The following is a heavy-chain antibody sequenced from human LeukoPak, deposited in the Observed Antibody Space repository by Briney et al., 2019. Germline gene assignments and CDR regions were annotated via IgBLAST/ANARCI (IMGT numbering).Heavy chain of an antibody. CDR1: GFSLSGYW. J-gene: IGHJ4*02. CDR2: LHADGNEK. D-gene: IGHD5-12*01. CDR3: ARGGYSFDY. Sequence: GGSLRLSCAAYGFSLSGYWMSWVRQAPGKGVEWVARLHADGNEKYFVHSVKGRFTVSRDNAKNSPYLQMNSLRVEDTAVYYCARGGYSFDYLGQGTLVTVSS. V-gene: IGHV3-7*01.